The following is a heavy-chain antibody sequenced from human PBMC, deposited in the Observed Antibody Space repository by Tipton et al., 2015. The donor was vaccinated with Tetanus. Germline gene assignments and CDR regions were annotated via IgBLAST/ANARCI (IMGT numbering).Heavy chain of an antibody. D-gene: IGHD2-21*01. Sequence: GSLRLSCTASGFTFGTYAMGWVRQAPGKGLEWVASITGSGGSSYYADSVKGRFTISRDNSAGTLSLQMNNLRTEDTAVYFCAKDRRDFVVMMYSGGAFYARGQGTVFTASS. J-gene: IGHJ3*01. V-gene: IGHV3-23*01. CDR1: GFTFGTYA. CDR2: ITGSGGSS. CDR3: AKDRRDFVVMMYSGGAFYA.